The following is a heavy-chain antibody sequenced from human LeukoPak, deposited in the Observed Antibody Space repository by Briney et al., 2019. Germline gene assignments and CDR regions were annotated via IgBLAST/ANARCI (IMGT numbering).Heavy chain of an antibody. CDR3: ARDITIFGVVIRYFDY. D-gene: IGHD3-3*01. Sequence: GSLRLSCAASGFTFSSYAMSWVRQAPGKGLEWVSAISGSGGSTYYADSVKGRFTISRDNAKNSLYLQMNSLRAEDTAVYYCARDITIFGVVIRYFDYWGQGTLVTVSS. CDR2: ISGSGGST. V-gene: IGHV3-23*01. CDR1: GFTFSSYA. J-gene: IGHJ4*02.